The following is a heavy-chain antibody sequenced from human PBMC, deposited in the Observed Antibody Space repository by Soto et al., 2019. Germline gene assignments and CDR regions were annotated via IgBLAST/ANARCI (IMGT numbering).Heavy chain of an antibody. CDR2: ISSDGSNK. V-gene: IGHV3-30*03. J-gene: IGHJ5*02. CDR3: ARDLSRGPMGMSRGT. CDR1: GFSFSEFG. D-gene: IGHD3-10*01. Sequence: QVQLVESGGGVVHPGRSLRLSCAASGFSFSEFGIHWVRQAPGRGLEWLGLISSDGSNKFYADSVKGRFTISRDSSENTLYLQMSRLKIDDTAVDYCARDLSRGPMGMSRGTWGQGTLVTVSS.